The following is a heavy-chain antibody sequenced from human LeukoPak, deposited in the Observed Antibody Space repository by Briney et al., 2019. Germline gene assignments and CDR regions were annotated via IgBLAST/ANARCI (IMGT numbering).Heavy chain of an antibody. CDR1: GGSFSGYY. D-gene: IGHD4-17*01. CDR2: INHSGST. V-gene: IGHV4-34*01. J-gene: IGHJ3*02. Sequence: SETLSLTCAVYGGSFSGYYWSWIRQPPGKGLEWLGEINHSGSTNYNPSLKSRVTISVDTSKNQFSLKLSSVTAADTAVYYCARFEYGSAAFDIWGQGTMVTVSS. CDR3: ARFEYGSAAFDI.